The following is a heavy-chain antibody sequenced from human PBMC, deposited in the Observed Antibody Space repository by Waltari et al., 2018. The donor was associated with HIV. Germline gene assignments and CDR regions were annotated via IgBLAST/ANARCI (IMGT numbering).Heavy chain of an antibody. CDR2: ISSTSSFI. CDR3: ASEDFWGSPHQ. J-gene: IGHJ4*02. D-gene: IGHD3-3*01. CDR1: GFTFNTFS. Sequence: EVQLVESGGGLVKPGGSLRLSCVASGFTFNTFSMKWVRQAPGKGLEWVSSISSTSSFIYYADSLKGRFTVSRDNAKNSLYLQINNLRADDTAVYYCASEDFWGSPHQWGQGTLVTVSS. V-gene: IGHV3-21*01.